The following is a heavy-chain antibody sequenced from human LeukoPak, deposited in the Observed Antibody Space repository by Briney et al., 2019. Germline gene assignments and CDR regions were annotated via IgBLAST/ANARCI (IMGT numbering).Heavy chain of an antibody. Sequence: PGGSLRLSCAASGFTFSSYAMSWIRQPPGKGLEWIGYIYYSGSTNYNPSLKSRVTISVDTSKNQFSLKLSSVTAAATAVYYCARESQTREGYYYANDAFDIWGQGTMVTVSS. CDR2: IYYSGST. V-gene: IGHV4-59*01. D-gene: IGHD3-10*01. CDR3: ARESQTREGYYYANDAFDI. J-gene: IGHJ3*02. CDR1: GFTFSSYA.